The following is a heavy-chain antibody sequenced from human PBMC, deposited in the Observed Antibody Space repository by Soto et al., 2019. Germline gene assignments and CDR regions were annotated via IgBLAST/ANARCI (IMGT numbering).Heavy chain of an antibody. CDR1: GGSISSYY. V-gene: IGHV4-59*08. CDR2: IYYSGST. CDR3: ARLPRFGELSGWFDP. D-gene: IGHD3-10*01. J-gene: IGHJ5*02. Sequence: SETLSLTCTVSGGSISSYYWSWIRQPPGKGLEWIGYIYYSGSTNYNPSLKSRVTISVDTSKNQFSLKLSSVTAADTAVYYCARLPRFGELSGWFDPWGQGTLVTVSS.